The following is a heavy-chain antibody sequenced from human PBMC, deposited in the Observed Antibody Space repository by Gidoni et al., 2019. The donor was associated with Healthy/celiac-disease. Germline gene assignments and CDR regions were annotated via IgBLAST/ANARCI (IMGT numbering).Heavy chain of an antibody. J-gene: IGHJ6*03. CDR3: ATSSSGYYYYYYMDV. Sequence: EVQLVESGGGLVQPGGSLRLSFAASGFTFSSYAMSWVRQAPGKGLEWVSAISGSGGSTYYADSVKGRFTISRDNSKNTLYLQMNSLRAEDTAVYYCATSSSGYYYYYYMDVWGKGTTVTVSS. V-gene: IGHV3-23*04. CDR1: GFTFSSYA. D-gene: IGHD6-6*01. CDR2: ISGSGGST.